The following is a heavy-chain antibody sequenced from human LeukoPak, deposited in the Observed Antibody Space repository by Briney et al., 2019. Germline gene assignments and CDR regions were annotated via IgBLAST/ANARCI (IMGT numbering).Heavy chain of an antibody. CDR3: ARSDGSYYMGWFDP. Sequence: GRSLRLSCAASGFTFSSYAMHWVRQAPGKGLELVAVISYDGSNKYYADSVKGRFTISRDNSKNTLYLQMNSLRAEDTAVYYCARSDGSYYMGWFDPWGQGTLVTVSS. CDR2: ISYDGSNK. CDR1: GFTFSSYA. V-gene: IGHV3-30*01. D-gene: IGHD3-10*01. J-gene: IGHJ5*02.